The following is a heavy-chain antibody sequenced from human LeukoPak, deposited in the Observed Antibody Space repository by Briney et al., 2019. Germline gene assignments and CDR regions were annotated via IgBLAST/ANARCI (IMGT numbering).Heavy chain of an antibody. CDR1: GDSISSGDYY. CDR2: IYYSGST. J-gene: IGHJ4*02. D-gene: IGHD3-22*01. CDR3: ARAPYYYDTSGYLRSHFDY. Sequence: SETLSLTCTVSGDSISSGDYYWSWIRQPAGKGLEWIGSIYYSGSTYYNPSLKSRVTISVDTSKNQFALKLSSATAADTAVYYCARAPYYYDTSGYLRSHFDYWGQGTLVTVSS. V-gene: IGHV4-39*06.